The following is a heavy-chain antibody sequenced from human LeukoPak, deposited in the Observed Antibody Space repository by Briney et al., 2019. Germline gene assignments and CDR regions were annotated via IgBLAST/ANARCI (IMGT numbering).Heavy chain of an antibody. CDR3: ARGLYYYDSSGYSSQRSQFDP. CDR1: GGSISSYY. Sequence: SETLSLTCTVSGGSISSYYWSWIRQPPGKGLEWIGYIYYSGSTNYNPSLKSRVTISVDTSKNQFSLKLSSVTAADTAVYYCARGLYYYDSSGYSSQRSQFDPWGQGTLVTVSS. V-gene: IGHV4-59*01. J-gene: IGHJ5*02. D-gene: IGHD3-22*01. CDR2: IYYSGST.